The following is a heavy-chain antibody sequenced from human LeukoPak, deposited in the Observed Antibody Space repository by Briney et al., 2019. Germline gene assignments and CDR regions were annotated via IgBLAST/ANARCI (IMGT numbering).Heavy chain of an antibody. CDR1: GYTLTELS. V-gene: IGHV1-24*01. CDR3: ATETGNFYFYS. J-gene: IGHJ4*02. D-gene: IGHD1-7*01. CDR2: FDPEDDEI. Sequence: ASVKVSCKVSGYTLTELSMHWVRQAPGKGLEWMGGFDPEDDEIIYAQRFQGRVTMTEDASTDTAYMELRSLRSEDTVVYYCATETGNFYFYSWGQGTLVTVSS.